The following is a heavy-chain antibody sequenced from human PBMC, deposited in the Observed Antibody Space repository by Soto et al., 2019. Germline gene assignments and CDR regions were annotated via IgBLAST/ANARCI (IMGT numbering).Heavy chain of an antibody. CDR3: AREIKYYDILTGPFYYYGMDV. J-gene: IGHJ6*02. V-gene: IGHV1-69*13. CDR2: IIPIFGTA. D-gene: IGHD3-9*01. CDR1: GGTFSSYA. Sequence: GASVKVSCKASGGTFSSYAISWVRQAPGQGLEWMGGIIPIFGTANYAQKFQGRVTITADESTSTAYMELSSLRSEDTAVYYCAREIKYYDILTGPFYYYGMDVWGQGTTVTVSS.